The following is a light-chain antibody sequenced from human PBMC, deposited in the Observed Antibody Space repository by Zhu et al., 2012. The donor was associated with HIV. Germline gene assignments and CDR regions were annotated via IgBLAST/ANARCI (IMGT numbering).Light chain of an antibody. CDR2: DAS. J-gene: IGKJ4*01. Sequence: IVLTQSPGTLSLSPGERATLSCRASQSVNKNYLAWYQQKVGQAPRLLIYDASSRATGIPDRFSGSASGTDFTLIITRLEPEDFVVYYCQQYGSSPVTFGGGTKVRSN. CDR1: QSVNKNY. V-gene: IGKV3-20*01. CDR3: QQYGSSPVT.